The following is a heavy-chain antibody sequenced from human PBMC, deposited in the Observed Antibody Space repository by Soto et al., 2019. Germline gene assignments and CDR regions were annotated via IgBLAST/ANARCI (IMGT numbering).Heavy chain of an antibody. CDR1: GFTFSTYS. CDR2: VTSNGDNT. J-gene: IGHJ4*02. D-gene: IGHD6-6*01. Sequence: PGGSLRLSCSASGFTFSTYSMYWVRQAPGKGLEYVSAVTSNGDNTYYADSVKGRFTISRDNSKNTLYLQMSSLRAEDTAVYYSVKEKTARIFDYWGQGALVTVSS. CDR3: VKEKTARIFDY. V-gene: IGHV3-64D*08.